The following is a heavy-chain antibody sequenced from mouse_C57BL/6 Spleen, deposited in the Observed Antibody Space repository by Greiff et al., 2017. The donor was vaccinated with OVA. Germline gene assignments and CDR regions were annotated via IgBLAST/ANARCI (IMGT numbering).Heavy chain of an antibody. V-gene: IGHV1-64*01. CDR1: GYTFTSYW. CDR2: IHPNSGST. CDR3: ARWAWDESY. D-gene: IGHD4-1*01. J-gene: IGHJ2*01. Sequence: QVQLQQPGAELVKPGASVKLSCKASGYTFTSYWMHWVKQRPGQGLEWIGMIHPNSGSTNYNEKFKSKATLTVNKSSSTAYMQLSSLTSEDAAVYYCARWAWDESYWGQGTTLTVSS.